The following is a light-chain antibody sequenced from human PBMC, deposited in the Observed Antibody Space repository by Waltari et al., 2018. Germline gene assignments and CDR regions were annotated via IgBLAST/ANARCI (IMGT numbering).Light chain of an antibody. Sequence: QSALTQPPSVSGSPGQSVTISCTGTSSDVGNYNRVSWYQQSPGTAPKLIIYDVHNRSSGVSNRSSCSKSGNTASLTISGLQAEDEADYYCSSYTTNTRIFGGGTKVTVL. J-gene: IGLJ2*01. CDR2: DVH. CDR3: SSYTTNTRI. CDR1: SSDVGNYNR. V-gene: IGLV2-18*02.